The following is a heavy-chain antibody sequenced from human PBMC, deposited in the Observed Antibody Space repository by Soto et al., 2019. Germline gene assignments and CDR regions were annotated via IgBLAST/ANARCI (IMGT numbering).Heavy chain of an antibody. CDR3: ARVRGGYYGSSSWGP. CDR1: GGTFSSYA. Sequence: QVQLVQSGAEVKKPGSSVKVSCKASGGTFSSYAISWVRQAPGQGLEWMGGIIPIFGTANYAQKFQGRVTITADEYKRKAYMELSSLRSEETAVYYCARVRGGYYGSSSWGPWGQGTLVTVSS. V-gene: IGHV1-69*01. D-gene: IGHD3-10*01. CDR2: IIPIFGTA. J-gene: IGHJ5*02.